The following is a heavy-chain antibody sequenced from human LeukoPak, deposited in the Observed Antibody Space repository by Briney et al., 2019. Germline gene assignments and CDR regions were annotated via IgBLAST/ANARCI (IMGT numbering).Heavy chain of an antibody. CDR2: INHSGST. Sequence: PSETLSLTCTVSGGSISSSSYYWSWIRQPPGKGLEWIGEINHSGSTNYNPSLKSRVTISVDTSKNQFSLKLSSVTAADTAVYYCASGPSGSWYFYFQHWGQGTLVTVSS. J-gene: IGHJ1*01. D-gene: IGHD6-13*01. V-gene: IGHV4-39*07. CDR1: GGSISSSSYY. CDR3: ASGPSGSWYFYFQH.